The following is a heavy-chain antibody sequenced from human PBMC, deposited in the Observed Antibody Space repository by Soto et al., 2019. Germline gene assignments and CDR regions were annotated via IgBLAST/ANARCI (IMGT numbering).Heavy chain of an antibody. CDR3: ARRVAGLDY. J-gene: IGHJ4*02. Sequence: EVQLVESGGGLVQPGGSLRLSCAASGFTVSSNYMSWVRQAPGKGLEWVSVIYSGGSTYYADSVKGRFTISRYHSKNTLYLQMNILRAEETAVYYCARRVAGLDYWGQGTLVTFSS. D-gene: IGHD6-19*01. CDR2: IYSGGST. CDR1: GFTVSSNY. V-gene: IGHV3-66*01.